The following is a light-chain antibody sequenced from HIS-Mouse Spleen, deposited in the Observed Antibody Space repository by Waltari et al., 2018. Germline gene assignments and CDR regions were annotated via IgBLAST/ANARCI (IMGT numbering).Light chain of an antibody. J-gene: IGLJ3*02. CDR1: SSNIGSNY. CDR3: AAWDDSLSGPV. V-gene: IGLV1-47*01. Sequence: QSVLTQPPSASGTPGQRVTISCSGSSSNIGSNYVYWYQQLPGTAPKLLIDRHNQRPSGVPDRFSGSKSGTSSSLAISGLRSEDEADYYCAAWDDSLSGPVFGGGTKLTVL. CDR2: RHN.